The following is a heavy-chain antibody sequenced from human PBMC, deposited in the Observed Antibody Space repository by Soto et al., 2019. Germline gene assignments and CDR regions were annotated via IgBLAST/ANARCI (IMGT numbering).Heavy chain of an antibody. Sequence: SETLSLTCAVYGGSFSGYYWSWIRQPPGKGLEWIGEINHSGSTYYNPSLKSRVTISLDTSKNQFSLKLSSVTAADTAMYYCARLSSGERLNFDYWGQGTLVTVSS. CDR2: INHSGST. J-gene: IGHJ4*02. CDR1: GGSFSGYY. V-gene: IGHV4-34*01. CDR3: ARLSSGERLNFDY. D-gene: IGHD3-10*02.